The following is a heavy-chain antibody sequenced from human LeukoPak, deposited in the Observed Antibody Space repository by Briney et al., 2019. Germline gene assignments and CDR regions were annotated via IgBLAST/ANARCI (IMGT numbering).Heavy chain of an antibody. CDR3: ARHGRSGYSIDWPALDY. V-gene: IGHV4-59*08. D-gene: IGHD5-18*01. J-gene: IGHJ4*02. CDR2: IYYTGST. CDR1: GGAISSYY. Sequence: SETLSLTCTVSGGAISSYYWSWIRQPPGKGLEWIGYIYYTGSTNYSPSLNSRVTISVDTSKNQFSLKLSSVTAEDTAVYYCARHGRSGYSIDWPALDYWGQGSLVTVSS.